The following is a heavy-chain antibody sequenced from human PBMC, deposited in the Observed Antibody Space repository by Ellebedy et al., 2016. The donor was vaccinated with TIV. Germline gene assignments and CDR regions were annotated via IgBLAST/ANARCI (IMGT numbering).Heavy chain of an antibody. CDR1: GGSISSYY. CDR2: ISYSGST. V-gene: IGHV4-59*12. J-gene: IGHJ6*02. CDR3: ARDAGNYYYGMDV. Sequence: MPSETLSLTCTVSGGSISSYYWSWIRQPPGKGLEWIGYISYSGSTNYNPSLKSRVTISVDTSKNQFSLQLNSVTPEDTAVYYCARDAGNYYYGMDVWGQGTTVTVSS.